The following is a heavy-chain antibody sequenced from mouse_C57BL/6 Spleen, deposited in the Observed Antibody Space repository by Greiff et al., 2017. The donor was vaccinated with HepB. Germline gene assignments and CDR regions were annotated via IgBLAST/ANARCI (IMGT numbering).Heavy chain of an antibody. V-gene: IGHV1-55*01. Sequence: QVQLKQPGAELVKPGASVKMSCKASGYTFTSYWITWVKQRPGQGLEWIGDIYPGSGSTNYNEKFKSKATLTVDTSSSTAYMQLSSLTSEDSAVYYCARFPDYYGSSGAMDYWGQGTSVTVSS. J-gene: IGHJ4*01. CDR3: ARFPDYYGSSGAMDY. D-gene: IGHD1-1*01. CDR1: GYTFTSYW. CDR2: IYPGSGST.